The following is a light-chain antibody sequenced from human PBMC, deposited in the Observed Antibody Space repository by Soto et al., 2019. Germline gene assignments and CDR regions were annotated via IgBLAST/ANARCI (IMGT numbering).Light chain of an antibody. J-gene: IGLJ2*01. Sequence: QSVLTQPASVSGSPGQSITISCTGTSSDVGNYNLVSWYQQLPGKAPKLIIYEGSRRPSGVSNRFSGSKSGNTASLTISGLQAEDEADYYCCSYSGSFTFDVFGGGTKVTVL. CDR1: SSDVGNYNL. CDR3: CSYSGSFTFDV. CDR2: EGS. V-gene: IGLV2-23*03.